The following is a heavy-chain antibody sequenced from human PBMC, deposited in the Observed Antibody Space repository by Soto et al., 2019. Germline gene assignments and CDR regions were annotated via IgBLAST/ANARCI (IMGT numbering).Heavy chain of an antibody. V-gene: IGHV1-46*01. Sequence: ASVKVSCKASGYTFTSYYMHWVRQAPGQGLEWMGIINPSGGSTSYAQKFQGRVTMTRDTSTSTVYMELSSLRSEDTAVYYCARDHYGDSGDSDFDYWAQGTLVTVSS. CDR2: INPSGGST. CDR1: GYTFTSYY. CDR3: ARDHYGDSGDSDFDY. D-gene: IGHD4-17*01. J-gene: IGHJ4*02.